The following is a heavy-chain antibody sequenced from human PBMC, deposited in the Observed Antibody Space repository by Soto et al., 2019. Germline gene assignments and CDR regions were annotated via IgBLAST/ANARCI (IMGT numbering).Heavy chain of an antibody. CDR2: MNPNSGNT. CDR3: ARGGAGGGVDY. CDR1: GYTFTSYD. V-gene: IGHV1-8*01. D-gene: IGHD1-26*01. Sequence: QVQLVQSGAEVKKPGASVKVSCKASGYTFTSYDINWVRQATGQGLEWMGWMNPNSGNTGYAQKFQGRVTMPRNPSIRTAYRGVSSLGSEDRAVYYCARGGAGGGVDYWGQGTLVTVSS. J-gene: IGHJ4*02.